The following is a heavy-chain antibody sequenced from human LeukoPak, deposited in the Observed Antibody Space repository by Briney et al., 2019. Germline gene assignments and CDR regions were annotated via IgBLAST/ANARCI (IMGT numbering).Heavy chain of an antibody. J-gene: IGHJ4*02. CDR1: GFTFSNYN. CDR2: ISSGSSYI. Sequence: GGSLRLSCAASGFTFSNYNMNWVRQAPGKGLEWVSSISSGSSYIFYADSVEGRFTISKDNAKNSLYLHMNGLRAEDTALYYCARYSGTYRDYWGQGTLVTVSS. V-gene: IGHV3-21*01. D-gene: IGHD1-26*01. CDR3: ARYSGTYRDY.